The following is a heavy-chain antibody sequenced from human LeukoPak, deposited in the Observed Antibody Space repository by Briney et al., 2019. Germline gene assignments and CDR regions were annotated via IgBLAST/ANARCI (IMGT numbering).Heavy chain of an antibody. CDR3: AREGVYSSVFYNYYMDV. J-gene: IGHJ6*03. D-gene: IGHD3-22*01. CDR2: IYYSGST. CDR1: GGSISSSSYY. Sequence: PSETLSLTCTVSGGSISSSSYYWGWIRQPPGKGLEWIGSIYYSGSTYYNPSLKSRVTISVDTSKNQFSLKLSSVTAADTALYYCAREGVYSSVFYNYYMDVWGKGTTVTISS. V-gene: IGHV4-39*07.